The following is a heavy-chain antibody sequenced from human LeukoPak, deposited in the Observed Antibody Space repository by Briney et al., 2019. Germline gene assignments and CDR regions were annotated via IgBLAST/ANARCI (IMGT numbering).Heavy chain of an antibody. CDR3: ARQYGSGSYTVDY. CDR1: GFTFSSYA. J-gene: IGHJ4*02. V-gene: IGHV3-64*01. D-gene: IGHD3-10*01. Sequence: PGGALRLSCAASGFTFSSYAMHWVRQAPGKGVEYVSAISSNGGSTYYANCVKGRFTHSRENSKNTQYLQMGSLRAEDMAVYYCARQYGSGSYTVDYWGQGTLVTVSS. CDR2: ISSNGGST.